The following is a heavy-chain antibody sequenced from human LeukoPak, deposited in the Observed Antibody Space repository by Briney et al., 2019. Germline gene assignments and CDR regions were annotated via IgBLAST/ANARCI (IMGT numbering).Heavy chain of an antibody. CDR3: ARGNCGGDCYNYYYYGMDV. D-gene: IGHD2-21*02. Sequence: SETLSLTCTVSGGSISSGSYYWSWIRQPAGKGLGWIGRIYTSGSTNYNPSLKSRVTISVDTSKNQFSLKLSSVTAADTAVYYCARGNCGGDCYNYYYYGMDVWGQGTTVTVSS. V-gene: IGHV4-61*02. J-gene: IGHJ6*02. CDR1: GGSISSGSYY. CDR2: IYTSGST.